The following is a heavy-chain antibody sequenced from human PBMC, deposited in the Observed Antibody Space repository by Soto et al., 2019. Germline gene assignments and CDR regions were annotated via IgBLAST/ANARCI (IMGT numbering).Heavy chain of an antibody. J-gene: IGHJ4*02. Sequence: QVQLQESGPEVVKPSQTLSLTCSVSGGSISIVGHYWTWIRQPPGKGLEWIGSIYHTGSTYYSKSLRSQLTISIDTSQNQFSLRLNSVTAADTAVYYCARATGALRSRNCDYWGQGRLVTVSS. CDR3: ARATGALRSRNCDY. D-gene: IGHD7-27*01. V-gene: IGHV4-31*01. CDR1: GGSISIVGHY. CDR2: IYHTGST.